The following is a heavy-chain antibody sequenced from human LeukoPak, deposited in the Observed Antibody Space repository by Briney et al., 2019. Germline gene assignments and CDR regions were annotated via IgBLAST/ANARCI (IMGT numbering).Heavy chain of an antibody. V-gene: IGHV3-15*01. J-gene: IGHJ4*02. CDR1: GLTFTNAW. Sequence: GGSLRLSCAASGLTFTNAWMSWARQAPGKGLEWVGHIHSKTDGGTTSYAAPVQGRFTISRDDSKNTVYLQMNSLQTDDTAVYYCSGAFLAYWGQGTLVTVSS. CDR2: IHSKTDGGTT. CDR3: SGAFLAY.